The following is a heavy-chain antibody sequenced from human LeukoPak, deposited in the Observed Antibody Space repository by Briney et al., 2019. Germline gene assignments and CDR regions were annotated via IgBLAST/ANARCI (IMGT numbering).Heavy chain of an antibody. J-gene: IGHJ6*03. CDR3: ARGYGWEPSYYYNFRDV. V-gene: IGHV3-64*01. CDR1: GVTVSIDA. CDR2: ISSNGGST. Sequence: VRALRLSCAASGVTVSIDAMHLVRNAPEKGREYVSAISSNGGSTYYANSVKGKLTISRANSKNRLYLQMGSLTAEDTLVNYVARGYGWEPSYYYNFRDVWGKGSTVTTSS. D-gene: IGHD1-26*01.